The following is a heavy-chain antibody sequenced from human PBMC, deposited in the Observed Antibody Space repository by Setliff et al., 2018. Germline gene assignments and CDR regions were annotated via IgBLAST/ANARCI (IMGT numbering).Heavy chain of an antibody. CDR2: ISTYTGNT. J-gene: IGHJ4*02. Sequence: ASVKVSCKASGYTFSSYGITWVRQAPGQGLEWMGWISTYTGNTNYAQKLQGRVTMTTDTSATTAYMELKNLRSDDTAVYYCARINFYVSSGYYYAPDFWGQGTLVTVSS. D-gene: IGHD3-22*01. CDR1: GYTFSSYG. V-gene: IGHV1-18*01. CDR3: ARINFYVSSGYYYAPDF.